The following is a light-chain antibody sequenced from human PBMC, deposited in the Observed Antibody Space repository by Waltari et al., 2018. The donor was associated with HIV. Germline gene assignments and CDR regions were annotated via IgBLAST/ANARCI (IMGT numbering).Light chain of an antibody. J-gene: IGLJ1*01. CDR2: ASN. CDR3: AAWDDSLNGRYV. Sequence: QSGLTQPPSASGTPGQRVTISCSGSSSNIGRNAVPWYQHFPGAAPRLLIYASNQRSSWVPDRFSGSKSGTSASLAISGLQSEDEADYYCAAWDDSLNGRYVFGTGTKVTVL. CDR1: SSNIGRNA. V-gene: IGLV1-44*01.